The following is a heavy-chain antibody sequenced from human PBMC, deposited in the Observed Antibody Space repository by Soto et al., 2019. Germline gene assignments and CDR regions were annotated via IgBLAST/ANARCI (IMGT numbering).Heavy chain of an antibody. CDR2: IISKANNYAT. CDR1: GFTFSGSA. V-gene: IGHV3-73*01. CDR3: SRQAYYLCSGKPQYYMDV. D-gene: IGHD3-3*01. Sequence: EVQLVESGGGLVQPGGSLKLSCAASGFTFSGSAMHWVRQASGTWLDGVGRIISKANNYATAYCASVKGSFTISIDDSNNTAYMQKNSSKTEDTAVYYSSRQAYYLCSGKPQYYMDVWGKGTTVTVSS. J-gene: IGHJ6*03.